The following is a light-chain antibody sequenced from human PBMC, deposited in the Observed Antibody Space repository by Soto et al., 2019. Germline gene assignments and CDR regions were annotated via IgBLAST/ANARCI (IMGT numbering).Light chain of an antibody. J-gene: IGKJ2*01. V-gene: IGKV1-39*01. CDR3: LQSYTAPYT. CDR1: QNIITY. CDR2: AAS. Sequence: DIPMTQSPSSLSASVGDRVTITCRASQNIITYFNWYQQKPGKAPKLLIYAASTLQSGVPSRFSGSGSGTDFTLTISSLQPEDFATYFCLQSYTAPYTFGQGTKLEIK.